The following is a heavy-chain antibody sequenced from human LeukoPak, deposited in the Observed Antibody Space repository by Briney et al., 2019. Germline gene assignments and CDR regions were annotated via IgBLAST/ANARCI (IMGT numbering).Heavy chain of an antibody. CDR1: GYTFTSYG. J-gene: IGHJ1*01. Sequence: ASVKVSCNISGYTFTSYGISWVRQAPGQGLEYMGWINTYNGHTNYAQNLQRRVTVTTDTSTSTAYLELRSLRSDDTAVYYCARDGPRGYFQHWGQGTLITVSS. CDR3: ARDGPRGYFQH. D-gene: IGHD1-14*01. V-gene: IGHV1-18*01. CDR2: INTYNGHT.